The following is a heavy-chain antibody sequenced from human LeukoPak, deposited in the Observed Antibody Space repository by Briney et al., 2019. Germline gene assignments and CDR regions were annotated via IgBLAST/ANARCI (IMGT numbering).Heavy chain of an antibody. CDR1: GGTFIIYA. V-gene: IGHV1-18*01. CDR3: ARGSPPRRNYDSRGYYSYYFDY. J-gene: IGHJ4*02. Sequence: GASVTVSFKASGGTFIIYAISWVRQAPGQGLEWMGWISAYNGNTHYAQKLQGRVTMTTDTSTSTVYMELRSLRSDDTAVYYCARGSPPRRNYDSRGYYSYYFDYWGQGTLVTVSS. CDR2: ISAYNGNT. D-gene: IGHD3-22*01.